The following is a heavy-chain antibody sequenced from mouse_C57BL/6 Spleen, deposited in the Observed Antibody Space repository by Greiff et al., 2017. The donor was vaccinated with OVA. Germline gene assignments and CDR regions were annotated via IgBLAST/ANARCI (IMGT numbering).Heavy chain of an antibody. CDR1: GYTFTSYD. J-gene: IGHJ2*01. D-gene: IGHD3-3*01. CDR3: ASQGDSFL. CDR2: IYPRDGST. V-gene: IGHV1-85*01. Sequence: QVQLKESGPELVKPGASVKLSCKASGYTFTSYDINWVKQRPGQGLEWIGWIYPRDGSTKYNEKFKGKATLTVDTSSSTAYMELHSLTSEDSAVYFCASQGDSFLWGQGTTLTVSS.